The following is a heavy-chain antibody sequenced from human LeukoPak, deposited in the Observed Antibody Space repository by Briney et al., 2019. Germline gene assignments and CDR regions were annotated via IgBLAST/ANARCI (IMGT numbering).Heavy chain of an antibody. CDR3: ARAYYGSGNTYYFDY. V-gene: IGHV4-61*08. CDR1: GGSISSGGYY. Sequence: SETLSLTCAVSGGSISSGGYYWSWIRQPPEKGLEWIGYIYYSGSTNYNPSLKSRVTISVDTSKNQFSLKLSSVTAADTAVYYCARAYYGSGNTYYFDYWGQGTLVTNSS. CDR2: IYYSGST. J-gene: IGHJ4*02. D-gene: IGHD3-10*01.